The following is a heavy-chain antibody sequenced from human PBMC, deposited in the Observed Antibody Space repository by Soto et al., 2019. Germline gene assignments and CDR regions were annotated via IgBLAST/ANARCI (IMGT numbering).Heavy chain of an antibody. CDR2: IYYSGST. V-gene: IGHV4-59*08. J-gene: IGHJ3*02. D-gene: IGHD3-3*01. Sequence: PSETLSLTCTVSGGSISSYYWSWVRQPPGKGLEWIGYIYYSGSTNYNPSLKSRVTISVDTSKNQFSLKLSSVTAADTAVYYCARGQGYDFWSGLGSDAFDIWGQGTMVTVS. CDR1: GGSISSYY. CDR3: ARGQGYDFWSGLGSDAFDI.